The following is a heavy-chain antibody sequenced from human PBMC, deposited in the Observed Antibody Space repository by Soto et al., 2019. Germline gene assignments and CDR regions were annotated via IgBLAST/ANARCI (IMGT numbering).Heavy chain of an antibody. J-gene: IGHJ5*02. V-gene: IGHV2-26*01. Sequence: QVTLKESGPVVVKPTETLTLTCTVSGIALSNPGLGVSWIRRPPGKALEWLAHIFSNEDKSYTSSLKNRLTISKDTSKSQVVLTMTSMDPVNSGTYFCTVIKDCSKNDCSLTSFDPWGQGTQVTVAS. CDR2: IFSNEDK. CDR3: TVIKDCSKNDCSLTSFDP. CDR1: GIALSNPGLG. D-gene: IGHD2-15*01.